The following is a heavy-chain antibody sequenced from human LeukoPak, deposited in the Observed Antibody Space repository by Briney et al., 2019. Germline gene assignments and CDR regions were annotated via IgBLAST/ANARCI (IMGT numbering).Heavy chain of an antibody. Sequence: SETLSLTCTVSGGSISSYYWSWIRQPPGKGLEWIGYIYYSGSTNYNPSLKSRVTISVDTSKNQFSLKLSSVTAADTAMYYCARDTNDAFDIWGQGTMVTVSS. CDR3: ARDTNDAFDI. V-gene: IGHV4-59*01. D-gene: IGHD1-1*01. CDR1: GGSISSYY. J-gene: IGHJ3*02. CDR2: IYYSGST.